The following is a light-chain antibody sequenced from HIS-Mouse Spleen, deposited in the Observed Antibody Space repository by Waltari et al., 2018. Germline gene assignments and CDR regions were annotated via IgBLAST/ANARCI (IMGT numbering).Light chain of an antibody. Sequence: QSALTQPASVSGSPGPSITIPCTGTSSDVGGYNHVSWYQQHPGKAPKLMIYDVSNRPSGVSNRFSGSKSGNTASLTISGLQAEDEADYYCSSYTSSSFNVVFGGGTKLTVL. CDR2: DVS. V-gene: IGLV2-14*03. J-gene: IGLJ2*01. CDR3: SSYTSSSFNVV. CDR1: SSDVGGYNH.